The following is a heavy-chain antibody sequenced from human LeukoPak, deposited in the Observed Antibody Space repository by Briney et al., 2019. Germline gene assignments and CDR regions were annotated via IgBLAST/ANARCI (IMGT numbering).Heavy chain of an antibody. J-gene: IGHJ3*02. CDR3: ARPTVTGAFDI. V-gene: IGHV3-21*01. CDR2: ISSSSSYI. D-gene: IGHD4-17*01. Sequence: SGGSLRLSCAASGFTFSSYSMSWVRQAPGKGLEWVSSISSSSSYIYYADSVKGRFTISRDNAKNSLYLQMNSLRAEDTAVYYCARPTVTGAFDIWGQGTMVTVSS. CDR1: GFTFSSYS.